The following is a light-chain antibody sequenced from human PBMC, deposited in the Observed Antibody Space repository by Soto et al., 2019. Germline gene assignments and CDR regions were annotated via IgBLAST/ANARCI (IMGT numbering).Light chain of an antibody. J-gene: IGKJ1*01. V-gene: IGKV1-39*01. CDR2: AAS. Sequence: DIQMTQSPSSLSASVGDRVTITCRASQSISSYLNWYQQKPGKAPKLLIYAASSLQSGVPSRFSGSGSGTDFTLTISSLPPEDFATYYCQQSYSTPKFGQGTKVDI. CDR1: QSISSY. CDR3: QQSYSTPK.